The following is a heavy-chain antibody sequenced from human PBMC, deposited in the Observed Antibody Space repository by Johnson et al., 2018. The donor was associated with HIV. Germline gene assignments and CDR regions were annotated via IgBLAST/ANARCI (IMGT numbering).Heavy chain of an antibody. Sequence: QVHLVESGGGLVQPGGSLRLSCAVSGFTFSSHWMTWVRQAPGKGLEWVSYISCSGCSIYADSVKGRFTISRDNAKNSLYLQMNSLRDEDTAVYYCVTADRGSAWGQGTTVTVSS. CDR3: VTADRGSA. D-gene: IGHD1-26*01. CDR1: GFTFSSHW. J-gene: IGHJ3*01. V-gene: IGHV3-11*01. CDR2: ISCSGCSI.